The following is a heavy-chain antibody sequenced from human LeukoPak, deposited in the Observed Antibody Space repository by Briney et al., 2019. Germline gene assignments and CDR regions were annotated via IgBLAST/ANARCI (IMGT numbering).Heavy chain of an antibody. Sequence: SQTLSLTCTVSGGSISSGGYYWSWIRQHPGKGLEWIGYIYYSGSTYYNPSLKSRVTISVDTSKNQFSLKLSSVTAADTAVYYCARDGYGSRPIDYWGQGTLVTVSS. V-gene: IGHV4-31*03. CDR1: GGSISSGGYY. CDR3: ARDGYGSRPIDY. D-gene: IGHD3-10*01. CDR2: IYYSGST. J-gene: IGHJ4*02.